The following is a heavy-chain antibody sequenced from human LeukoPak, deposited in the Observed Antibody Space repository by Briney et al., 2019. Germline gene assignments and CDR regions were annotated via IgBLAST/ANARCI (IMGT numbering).Heavy chain of an antibody. CDR1: GYSISSGYY. Sequence: SETLSLTCTVSGYSISSGYYWGWIRQPPGKGLEWIGSIYHSGSTYYNPSLKSRVTISVDTSKNQFSLKLSSVTAADTAVYYCARESVGAVAGRGIDYWGQGTLVTVSP. CDR3: ARESVGAVAGRGIDY. D-gene: IGHD6-19*01. CDR2: IYHSGST. V-gene: IGHV4-38-2*02. J-gene: IGHJ4*02.